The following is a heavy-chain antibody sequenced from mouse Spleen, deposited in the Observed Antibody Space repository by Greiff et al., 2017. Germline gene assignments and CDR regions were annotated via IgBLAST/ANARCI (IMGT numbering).Heavy chain of an antibody. CDR1: GYTFTSYW. CDR2: IDPSDSET. Sequence: QVQLQQPGAELVRPGSSVKLSCKASGYTFTSYWMHWVKQRPIQGLEWIGNIDPSDSETHYNQKFKDKATLTVDKSSSTAYMQLSSLTSEDSAVYYCAREGLSSLAMDYWGQGTSVTVSS. D-gene: IGHD1-1*01. CDR3: AREGLSSLAMDY. V-gene: IGHV1-52*01. J-gene: IGHJ4*01.